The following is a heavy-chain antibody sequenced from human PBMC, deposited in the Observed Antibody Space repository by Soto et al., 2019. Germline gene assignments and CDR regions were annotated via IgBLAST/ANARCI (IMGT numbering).Heavy chain of an antibody. CDR1: AASITGSSY. J-gene: IGHJ4*02. Sequence: LSRTCTVSAASITGSSYWSWIRQRAGKGLAWIGRFSLSGTTSYNPSLRSRVTMSADVSKNQFSLRLTSVTAADTALYYCARGMTPPGAPAWYYFDSWGQGTLVTVSS. D-gene: IGHD2-8*02. CDR3: ARGMTPPGAPAWYYFDS. CDR2: FSLSGTT. V-gene: IGHV4-4*07.